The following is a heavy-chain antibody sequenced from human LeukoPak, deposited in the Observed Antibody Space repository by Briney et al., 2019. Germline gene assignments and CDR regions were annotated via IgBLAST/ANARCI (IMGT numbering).Heavy chain of an antibody. J-gene: IGHJ3*02. D-gene: IGHD3-3*01. CDR2: ISGSGGST. CDR3: AKDRVYYDFWSDAFDI. CDR1: GFTFSNFA. V-gene: IGHV3-23*01. Sequence: TGGSLRLSCAASGFTFSNFAMSWVRQAPGKGLEWVSAISGSGGSTYYADSVKGRFTISRDNSKNTLYLQMNSLRAEDTAVYYCAKDRVYYDFWSDAFDIWGQGTMVTVSS.